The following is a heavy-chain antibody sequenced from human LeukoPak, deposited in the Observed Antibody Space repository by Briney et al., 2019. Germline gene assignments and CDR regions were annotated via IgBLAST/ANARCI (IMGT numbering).Heavy chain of an antibody. CDR1: GGSISSYY. V-gene: IGHV4-59*01. D-gene: IGHD3-22*01. Sequence: EPSETLSLTCTVSGGSISSYYWSWIRQPPGKGLEWIGYIYYSGSTNYNPSLKSRVTISVDTSKNQFSLKLSSVTAADTAVYYCARWDDSSGYVDAFDIWGQGTMVTVSS. CDR3: ARWDDSSGYVDAFDI. J-gene: IGHJ3*02. CDR2: IYYSGST.